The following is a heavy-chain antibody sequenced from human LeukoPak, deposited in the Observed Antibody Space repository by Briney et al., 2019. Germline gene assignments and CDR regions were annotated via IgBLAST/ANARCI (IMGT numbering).Heavy chain of an antibody. CDR3: ARAVAGVEPGRNYYYYGMDV. D-gene: IGHD6-19*01. J-gene: IGHJ6*02. CDR2: IYTSGST. CDR1: GGSISSYY. Sequence: PSETLSLTCTVSGGSISSYYWSWIRQPAGKGLEWIGRIYTSGSTNYNPSLKSRVTMSVDTSKNQFSLKLSSVTAADTAVYYCARAVAGVEPGRNYYYYGMDVWGQGTTVTVSS. V-gene: IGHV4-4*07.